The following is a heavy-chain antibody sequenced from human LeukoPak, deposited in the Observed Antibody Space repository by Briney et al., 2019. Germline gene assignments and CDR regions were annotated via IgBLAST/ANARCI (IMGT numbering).Heavy chain of an antibody. CDR1: GYTFTKYG. CDR3: AREVVGSGSYYKDY. V-gene: IGHV1-18*01. J-gene: IGHJ4*02. CDR2: ISTYNDNT. Sequence: ASVKVSCKASGYTFTKYGISWVRQAPGQGLEWMGWISTYNDNTNYAQKFQGRVTMTTDTSTSTVYMELRGLRSDDTAVYYCAREVVGSGSYYKDYWGQGTLVTVSS. D-gene: IGHD3-10*01.